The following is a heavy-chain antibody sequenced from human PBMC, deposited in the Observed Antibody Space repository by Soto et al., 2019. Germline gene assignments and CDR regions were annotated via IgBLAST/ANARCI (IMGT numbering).Heavy chain of an antibody. J-gene: IGHJ4*02. D-gene: IGHD2-2*02. V-gene: IGHV4-59*12. CDR2: IYDSGST. CDR3: ARAPLYTDY. CDR1: GGSISSYY. Sequence: SETLSLTCTASGGSISSYYSNWIRQPPGKGLEWIGYIYDSGSTDYNPSLKGRVTISVGRSKNQFSLKLSSVTAADKAVYYCARAPLYTDYWGQGTLVTVSS.